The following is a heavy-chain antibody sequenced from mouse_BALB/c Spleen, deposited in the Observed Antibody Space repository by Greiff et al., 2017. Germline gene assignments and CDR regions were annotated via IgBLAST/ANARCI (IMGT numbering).Heavy chain of an antibody. D-gene: IGHD2-2*01. Sequence: VQLQQSGPGLVKPSQSLSLTCTVTGYSITSDYAWNWIRQFPGNQLEWMGYISYSGSTSYNPSLKSRISITRDTSKNQFFLQLNSVTTEDTATYYCARRGGYDNAMDYWGQGTSVTVSS. CDR3: ARRGGYDNAMDY. J-gene: IGHJ4*01. V-gene: IGHV3-2*02. CDR1: GYSITSDYA. CDR2: ISYSGST.